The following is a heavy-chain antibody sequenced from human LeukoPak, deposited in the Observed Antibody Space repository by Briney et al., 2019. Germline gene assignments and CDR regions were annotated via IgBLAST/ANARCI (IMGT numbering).Heavy chain of an antibody. CDR3: ARIAYSYGCYYFDY. CDR2: INANSGAT. CDR1: GYIFSGYY. D-gene: IGHD5-18*01. V-gene: IGHV1-2*02. Sequence: GASVKVSCKTSGYIFSGYYIHWVRQAPGQGLEWMGWINANSGATNYAQRIHGRVTMTRDASMYTAYMQLSRLTSDDTAVYYCARIAYSYGCYYFDYWGQGTLVTVSS. J-gene: IGHJ4*02.